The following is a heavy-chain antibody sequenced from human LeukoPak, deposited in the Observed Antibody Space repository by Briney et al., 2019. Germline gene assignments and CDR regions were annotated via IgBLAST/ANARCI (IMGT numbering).Heavy chain of an antibody. Sequence: GGSLRLSCAASGFTVSSNYMSWVRQAPGMGLEWVSVIYSGGSTYYADSVKGRFTISRDNSKNTLYLQMNSLRAEDTAVYYCARSRGYSYGLVFDYWGQGTLVTVSS. CDR1: GFTVSSNY. CDR2: IYSGGST. V-gene: IGHV3-53*01. CDR3: ARSRGYSYGLVFDY. D-gene: IGHD5-18*01. J-gene: IGHJ4*02.